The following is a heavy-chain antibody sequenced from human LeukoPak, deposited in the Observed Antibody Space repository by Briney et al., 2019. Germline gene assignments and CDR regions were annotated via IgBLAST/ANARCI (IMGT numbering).Heavy chain of an antibody. CDR3: ARHNPYITMIVVAPRLNWFDP. V-gene: IGHV4-39*01. J-gene: IGHJ5*02. D-gene: IGHD3-22*01. CDR1: GGSISSSSYY. CDR2: IYYSGNT. Sequence: KASETLSLTCTVSGGSISSSSYYWGWIRQPPGKGLEWIGSIYYSGNTYYNASLKSRVTISVDTSRNQFSLKLSSVTAADTAVYYCARHNPYITMIVVAPRLNWFDPWGQGTLVTVSS.